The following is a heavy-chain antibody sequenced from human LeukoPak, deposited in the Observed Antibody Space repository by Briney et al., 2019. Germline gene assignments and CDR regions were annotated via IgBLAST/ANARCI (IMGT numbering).Heavy chain of an antibody. D-gene: IGHD3-22*01. J-gene: IGHJ4*02. V-gene: IGHV3-30*04. CDR3: ARYYDSSGYYYPASED. CDR1: GFTFKSCA. Sequence: GVSLSLSCAACGFTFKSCAMHGPRQARDGGREGLGVISYDGRNKYYTDCERRGFPISRDNTKNTLYLQMHSLRAEHAAVYHCARYYDSSGYYYPASEDWGRGGPVTASS. CDR2: ISYDGRNK.